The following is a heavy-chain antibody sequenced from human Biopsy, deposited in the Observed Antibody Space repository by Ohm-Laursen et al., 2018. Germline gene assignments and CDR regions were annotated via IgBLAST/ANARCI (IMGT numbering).Heavy chain of an antibody. J-gene: IGHJ6*02. V-gene: IGHV4-59*02. CDR3: SRDSGILNYGNFKYYHYYGMDV. CDR1: GDSVTKYY. D-gene: IGHD4-11*01. Sequence: SETLSLTCPVSGDSVTKYYWSWIRQPPGKGLERNGHIYYSVMTNYNPSLQRRVSISVDTSRNQVSLTLSFVTAADTAVHYSSRDSGILNYGNFKYYHYYGMDVWGQGTKVTVSS. CDR2: IYYSVMT.